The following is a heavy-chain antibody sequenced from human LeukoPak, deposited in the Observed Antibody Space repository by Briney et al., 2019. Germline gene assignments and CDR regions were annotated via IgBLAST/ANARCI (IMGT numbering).Heavy chain of an antibody. V-gene: IGHV3-30*02. J-gene: IGHJ5*02. CDR1: GFTFSGYG. D-gene: IGHD4-11*01. Sequence: GGSLRLSCAASGFTFSGYGIHWVRQAPGKGLEWVAFIRNDGNNKYYADSVKGRFTISRDNSKNTLYLQMTSLRAEDTAVYYCARVLPYDYINRFDRWGQGTLVTVSS. CDR3: ARVLPYDYINRFDR. CDR2: IRNDGNNK.